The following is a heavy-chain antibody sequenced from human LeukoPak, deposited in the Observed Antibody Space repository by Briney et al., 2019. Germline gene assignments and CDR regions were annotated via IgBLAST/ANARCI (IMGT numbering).Heavy chain of an antibody. J-gene: IGHJ2*01. V-gene: IGHV4-59*01. CDR1: GVSISYYY. CDR3: ANRRGDWYFDL. D-gene: IGHD3-10*01. Sequence: SETLSLTCTVSGVSISYYYWSWIRQPPGKGLEWIGHIYYSGSTNHNPSLKSRVTISLDTSKNQFSLTLSSVTAADTAVYYCANRRGDWYFDLWGRGTLVTVSS. CDR2: IYYSGST.